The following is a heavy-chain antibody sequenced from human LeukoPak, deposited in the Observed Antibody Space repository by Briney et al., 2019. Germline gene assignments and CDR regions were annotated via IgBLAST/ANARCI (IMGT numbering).Heavy chain of an antibody. Sequence: PGGSLRLSCAASGFTFSSYPMHWVRQAPGKGLEWVAVISYDGSNKYYADSVKGRFTISRDNSKNTVYLQMNSLRAEDTAVYYCARDGVYYGSGSYYNDYWGQGTLVTVSS. D-gene: IGHD3-10*01. CDR2: ISYDGSNK. V-gene: IGHV3-30-3*01. CDR3: ARDGVYYGSGSYYNDY. CDR1: GFTFSSYP. J-gene: IGHJ4*02.